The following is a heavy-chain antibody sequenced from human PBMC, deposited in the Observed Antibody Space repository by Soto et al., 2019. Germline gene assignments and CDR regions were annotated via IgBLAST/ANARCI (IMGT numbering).Heavy chain of an antibody. CDR2: ISGSGGST. D-gene: IGHD2-2*01. CDR3: AKRYCSSTSCYHGAYYYYYYMDV. Sequence: PGGSLRLSCAASGFTFSSYAMSWVRQAPGKGLEWVSAISGSGGSTYYADSVKGRFTISRDNSKNTLYLQMNSLRAEDTAVYYCAKRYCSSTSCYHGAYYYYYYMDVWGKGTTVTVS. CDR1: GFTFSSYA. V-gene: IGHV3-23*01. J-gene: IGHJ6*03.